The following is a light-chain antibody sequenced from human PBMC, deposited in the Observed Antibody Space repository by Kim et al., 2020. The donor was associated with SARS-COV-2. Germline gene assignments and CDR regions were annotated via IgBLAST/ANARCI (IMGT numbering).Light chain of an antibody. Sequence: GKTARMTCGGSNIGSQSVHWYQQESGQAPVLVVYDNSVRPSGIPERFSGSNSGNTATLTISRVEAGDEADYYCQVWGTSSDHPEVFGGGTKLTVL. CDR3: QVWGTSSDHPEV. J-gene: IGLJ3*02. V-gene: IGLV3-21*03. CDR2: DNS. CDR1: NIGSQS.